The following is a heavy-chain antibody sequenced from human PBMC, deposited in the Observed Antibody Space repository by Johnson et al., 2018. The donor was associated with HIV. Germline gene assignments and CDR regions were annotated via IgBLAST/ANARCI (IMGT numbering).Heavy chain of an antibody. D-gene: IGHD5-24*01. CDR2: IFSVGNT. CDR3: ARDGRDLATRGGFDI. CDR1: GITVNTNY. Sequence: VQLVESGGGLVQSGGSLRLSCAASGITVNTNYMSWVRRAPGKGLEWVSVIFSVGNTYYADSVKGRFTISRDNSKNMLYLQMNSLRPEETAVYYCARDGRDLATRGGFDIWGPGTVVTVSS. V-gene: IGHV3-66*02. J-gene: IGHJ3*02.